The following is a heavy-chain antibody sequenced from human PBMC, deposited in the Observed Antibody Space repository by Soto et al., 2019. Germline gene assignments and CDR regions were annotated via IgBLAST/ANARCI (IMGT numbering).Heavy chain of an antibody. CDR3: AKTTDGWFSAFEI. J-gene: IGHJ3*02. CDR2: IKSKTDGGTT. CDR1: GFTFSNAW. Sequence: GGSLRLSCAASGFTFSNAWMSWVRQAPGKGLEWVGRIKSKTDGGTTDYAAPVKGRFTISRDDSKNTLYLQMNSLRAEDTAVYFCAKTTDGWFSAFEIWGQGTVVTVSS. V-gene: IGHV3-15*01. D-gene: IGHD6-19*01.